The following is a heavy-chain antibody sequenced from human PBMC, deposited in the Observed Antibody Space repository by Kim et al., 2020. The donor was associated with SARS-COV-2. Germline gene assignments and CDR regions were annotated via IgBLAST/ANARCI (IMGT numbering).Heavy chain of an antibody. J-gene: IGHJ5*02. Sequence: SETLSLTCTVSGGSISSGGYYWSWIRQHPGKGLEWIGYIYYSGSTYYNPSLKSRVTISVDTSKNQFSLKLSSVTAADTAVYYCARFIVDTAMVTGWFDPWGQGTLVTVSS. CDR3: ARFIVDTAMVTGWFDP. CDR2: IYYSGST. V-gene: IGHV4-31*03. CDR1: GGSISSGGYY. D-gene: IGHD5-18*01.